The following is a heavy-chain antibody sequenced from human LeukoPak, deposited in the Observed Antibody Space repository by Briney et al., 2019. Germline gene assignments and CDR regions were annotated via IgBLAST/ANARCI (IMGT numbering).Heavy chain of an antibody. CDR1: GGSISSYY. CDR2: IYYSGST. V-gene: IGHV4-59*01. D-gene: IGHD4-23*01. Sequence: SETLSLTCTVSGGSISSYYWSWIRQPPGKGLEWIGYIYYSGSTNYNPSLKSRVTISVDTSKNQFSLKLSSVTAADTAVYYCARAVRATVVTFYYYYMDVWGKGTTVTVSS. CDR3: ARAVRATVVTFYYYYMDV. J-gene: IGHJ6*03.